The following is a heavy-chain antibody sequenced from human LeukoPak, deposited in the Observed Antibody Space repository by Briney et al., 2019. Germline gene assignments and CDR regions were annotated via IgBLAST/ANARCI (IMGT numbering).Heavy chain of an antibody. D-gene: IGHD1-7*01. CDR2: IRFDGSDK. CDR3: TQDRELFPFDY. J-gene: IGHJ4*02. Sequence: GGSLRLSCAASGFSFNTYGMHWVRQAPGKGLEWVAFIRFDGSDKFYGDSVKGRFTISRDNSKNTLYLQMNSLRPEDTAVYYCTQDRELFPFDYWGQGTLVTVSS. V-gene: IGHV3-30*02. CDR1: GFSFNTYG.